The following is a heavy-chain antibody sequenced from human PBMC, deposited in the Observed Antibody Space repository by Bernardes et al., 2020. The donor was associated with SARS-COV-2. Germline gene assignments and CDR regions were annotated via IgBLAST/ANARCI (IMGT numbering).Heavy chain of an antibody. CDR1: GGSISSSSYY. J-gene: IGHJ4*02. Sequence: SETLSLTCTVSGGSISSSSYYWGWIRQPPGKGLEWIGNIYYSGSTYYNPSLKSRVTISVDTSKNQFSLKLSSVTASDTAVYYCARHFCNYLFNYWGQGILFPVSS. D-gene: IGHD4-4*01. V-gene: IGHV4-39*01. CDR2: IYYSGST. CDR3: ARHFCNYLFNY.